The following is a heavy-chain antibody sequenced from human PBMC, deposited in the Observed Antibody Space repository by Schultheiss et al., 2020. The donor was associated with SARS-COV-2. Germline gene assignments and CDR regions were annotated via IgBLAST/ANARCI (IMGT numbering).Heavy chain of an antibody. J-gene: IGHJ4*02. CDR1: RFTFSSYS. Sequence: GGSLRLSCAASRFTFSSYSMNWVRQAPGKGLEWVGHIKSKTDGGTTDYAAPVKGRFTISRDDSKNTLYLQMNSLKSEDTAMYYCNTGRWGNYFDYWGQGTLVTVSS. V-gene: IGHV3-15*01. D-gene: IGHD3-16*01. CDR2: IKSKTDGGTT. CDR3: NTGRWGNYFDY.